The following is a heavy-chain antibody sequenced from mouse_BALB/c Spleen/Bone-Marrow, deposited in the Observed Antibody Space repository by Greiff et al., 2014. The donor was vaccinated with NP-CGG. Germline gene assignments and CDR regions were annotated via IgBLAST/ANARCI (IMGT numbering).Heavy chain of an antibody. CDR1: GYTFTSYW. V-gene: IGHV1S22*01. J-gene: IGHJ3*01. CDR3: TKGLPSAY. CDR2: IYPGSGST. D-gene: IGHD2-4*01. Sequence: LQQSGSELVRPGASVKLSCKASGYTFTSYWMHWVKQRPVQGLEWIGNIYPGSGSTNYDEKFKSKATLTVDTSSSTAYMQLSSLTSEDSAVYYCTKGLPSAYWGQGTLVTVSA.